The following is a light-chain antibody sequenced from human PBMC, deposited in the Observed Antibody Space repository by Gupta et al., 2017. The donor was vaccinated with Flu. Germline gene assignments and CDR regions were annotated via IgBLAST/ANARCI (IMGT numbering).Light chain of an antibody. CDR1: SSDVGSYTL. J-gene: IGLJ1*01. CDR3: CSYAGSSTFYV. CDR2: EGS. Sequence: QSALTQPASVSGSPGQSITISCTGTSSDVGSYTLVSWYQQPPGKAPKLMIYEGSKRPSGVSNRFSGSKSGNTASLTISGLQAEDEADYYCCSYAGSSTFYVFGTGTKVTVL. V-gene: IGLV2-23*01.